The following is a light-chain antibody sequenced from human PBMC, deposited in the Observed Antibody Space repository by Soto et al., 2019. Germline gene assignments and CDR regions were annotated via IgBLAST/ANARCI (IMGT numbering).Light chain of an antibody. V-gene: IGKV1-5*01. CDR2: DGS. CDR1: QSIGGW. CDR3: QKYDSYSLT. Sequence: DIQMTQSPSTLSGSVGDRVTITCRASQSIGGWLAWYQQKPGEAPKLLIFDGSSLKSGVPSRFSGSGSGTEFTLTISSLQPVDFATYYCQKYDSYSLTFGQGTKVDIK. J-gene: IGKJ1*01.